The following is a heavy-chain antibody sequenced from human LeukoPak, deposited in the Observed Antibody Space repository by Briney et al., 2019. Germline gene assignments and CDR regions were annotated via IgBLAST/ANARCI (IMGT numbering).Heavy chain of an antibody. J-gene: IGHJ4*02. CDR1: GFAFSGYE. CDR2: ISTTGRTI. D-gene: IGHD4-17*01. Sequence: GGSLRLSCAASGFAFSGYEMNWVRQAPGKGLEWISYISTTGRTIYYADSVKGRFTISRDNAKISLYLQMNSLRAEDTAVYYCARGDDYGDSLLAYWGQGTLVTVSS. CDR3: ARGDDYGDSLLAY. V-gene: IGHV3-48*03.